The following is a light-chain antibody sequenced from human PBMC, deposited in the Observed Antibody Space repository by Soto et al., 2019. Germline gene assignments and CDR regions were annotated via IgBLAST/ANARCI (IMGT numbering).Light chain of an antibody. CDR1: SSDVGAYDF. J-gene: IGLJ1*01. V-gene: IGLV2-14*03. CDR3: SSHTTSNTRV. CDR2: EVS. Sequence: QSVLTQPASVSGSPGQSIAISCTGTSSDVGAYDFVSWYQQHPDKAPKLPIYEVSNRPSGVSDRFSGSKSVNTATLTISGLQAEDEADYYCSSHTTSNTRVFGTGTKVTVL.